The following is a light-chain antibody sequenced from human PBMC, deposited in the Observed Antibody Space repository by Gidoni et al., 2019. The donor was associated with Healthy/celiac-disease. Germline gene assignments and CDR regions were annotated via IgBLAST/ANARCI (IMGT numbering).Light chain of an antibody. CDR1: PSVLYSSNNKNY. V-gene: IGKV4-1*01. CDR2: WAS. J-gene: IGKJ2*01. Sequence: DIVMPQSPASLAVSLGERATINCKSTPSVLYSSNNKNYLAWYQQKPGQPPKLLIYWASTRESGVPDRFSGSGSGTDFTLTISSLQAEDVAVYYCQQYYSTPPYTFGQGTKLEIK. CDR3: QQYYSTPPYT.